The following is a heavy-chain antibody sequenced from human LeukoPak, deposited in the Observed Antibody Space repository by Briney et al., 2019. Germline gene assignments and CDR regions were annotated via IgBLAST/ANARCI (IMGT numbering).Heavy chain of an antibody. Sequence: GGSLRLSCAASGFTFSSYSINWVRQAPGKGLEWVSYISSSSSTIYCADSVKGRFTISRDNAKNSLYLQMNSLRAEDTAVYYCARGRPKHCSGGSCYSYYYYYYMDVWGKGTTVTVSS. CDR2: ISSSSSTI. D-gene: IGHD2-15*01. J-gene: IGHJ6*03. CDR3: ARGRPKHCSGGSCYSYYYYYYMDV. V-gene: IGHV3-48*01. CDR1: GFTFSSYS.